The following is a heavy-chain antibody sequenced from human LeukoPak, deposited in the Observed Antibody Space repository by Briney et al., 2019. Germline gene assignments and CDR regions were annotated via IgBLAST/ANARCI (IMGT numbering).Heavy chain of an antibody. CDR1: GCIHTELF. J-gene: IGHJ5*02. V-gene: IGHV1-24*01. CDR3: ETAKYYYDSSGRASWFDP. D-gene: IGHD3-22*01. Sequence: GASVNVSGKVSGCIHTELFMHWVRPAPGKGQGWMGGFDLEDGDTIYTQKCQVRVTITDDTSTDTAYMELHSLRPEDTDVYYCETAKYYYDSSGRASWFDPWGQGTLVTVSS. CDR2: FDLEDGDT.